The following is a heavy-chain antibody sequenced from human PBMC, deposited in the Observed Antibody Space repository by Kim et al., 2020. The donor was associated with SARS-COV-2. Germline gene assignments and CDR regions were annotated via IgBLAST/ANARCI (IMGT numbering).Heavy chain of an antibody. Sequence: GSTYYNPSLKSRVTISVDTSKNQFSLKLSSVTAADTAVYYCARDPGGSDYWGQGTLVTVSS. CDR2: GST. J-gene: IGHJ4*02. D-gene: IGHD2-15*01. CDR3: ARDPGGSDY. V-gene: IGHV4-39*07.